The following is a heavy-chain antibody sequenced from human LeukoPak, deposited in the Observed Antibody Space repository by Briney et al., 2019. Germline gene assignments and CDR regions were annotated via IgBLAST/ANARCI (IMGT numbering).Heavy chain of an antibody. V-gene: IGHV3-23*01. D-gene: IGHD5/OR15-5a*01. J-gene: IGHJ6*03. CDR3: AKDQGLPGYYYYMGV. CDR1: GFTFSSYA. Sequence: GGSLRLSCAASGFTFSSYAMSWVRQAPGKGLEWVSAISGSGGSTYYADSVKGRFTISRDNSKNTLYLQMNSLRAEDTAVYYCAKDQGLPGYYYYMGVWGKGTTVTVSS. CDR2: ISGSGGST.